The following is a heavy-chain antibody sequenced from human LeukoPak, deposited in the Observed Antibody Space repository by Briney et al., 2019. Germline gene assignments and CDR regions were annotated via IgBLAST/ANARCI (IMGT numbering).Heavy chain of an antibody. J-gene: IGHJ3*01. D-gene: IGHD2-21*02. CDR2: IYYSGGT. CDR1: GGSISSSSYY. CDR3: ARHMSVTYDAFDL. Sequence: SETLSLTCTVSGGSISSSSYYWGWIRQPPGKGLEWIGSIYYSGGTLYNPSLESRVTISVDTSKTHFSLELTSVTAADTAVYYCARHMSVTYDAFDLWGRGTMVTVSS. V-gene: IGHV4-39*01.